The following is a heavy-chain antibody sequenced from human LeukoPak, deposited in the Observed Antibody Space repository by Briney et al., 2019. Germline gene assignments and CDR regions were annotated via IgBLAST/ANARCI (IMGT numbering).Heavy chain of an antibody. CDR3: ARAVWWPPLNY. Sequence: ASVKVSCKASGYTFTGYYMHWVRQAPGQGLEWMGWINPNSGGANYAQKFQGRATMTRNTSISTAYMELSSLRSEDTAVYYCARAVWWPPLNYWGQGTLVTVSS. D-gene: IGHD2-15*01. V-gene: IGHV1-2*02. CDR2: INPNSGGA. J-gene: IGHJ4*02. CDR1: GYTFTGYY.